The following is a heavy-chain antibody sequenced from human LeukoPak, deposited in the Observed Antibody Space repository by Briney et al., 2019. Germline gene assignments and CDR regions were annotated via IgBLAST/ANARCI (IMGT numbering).Heavy chain of an antibody. CDR3: AIGLDSAVVIPFDY. D-gene: IGHD2-21*01. V-gene: IGHV1-69*13. CDR2: IIPIFGSA. CDR1: GGTLNKYA. Sequence: ASVKVSCKASGGTLNKYAIHWVRQAPGQGLEWMGGIIPIFGSADYAQKFQGRVTITADESTSTAYMDLSRLRSEDTAVCYCAIGLDSAVVIPFDYWGQGTMVTVSS. J-gene: IGHJ4*02.